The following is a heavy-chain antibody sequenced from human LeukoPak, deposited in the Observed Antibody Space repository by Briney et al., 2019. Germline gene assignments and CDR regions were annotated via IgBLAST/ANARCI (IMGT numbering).Heavy chain of an antibody. V-gene: IGHV4-39*01. Sequence: PSETLSLTCTVSGGSISSSSYYWGWIRQPPGKGLEWIGSIYYSGSTYHNPSLKSRVTISVDTSKNQFSLKLSSVTAADTAVYYCARQRRYYGSGSYYYYYYYMDVWGKGTTVTISS. CDR3: ARQRRYYGSGSYYYYYYYMDV. CDR1: GGSISSSSYY. CDR2: IYYSGST. D-gene: IGHD3-10*01. J-gene: IGHJ6*03.